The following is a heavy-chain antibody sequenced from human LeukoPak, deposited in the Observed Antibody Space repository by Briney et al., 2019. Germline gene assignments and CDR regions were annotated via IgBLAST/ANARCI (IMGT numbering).Heavy chain of an antibody. D-gene: IGHD2-15*01. J-gene: IGHJ3*02. CDR1: GGSIISYY. Sequence: PSETLSLTCSVSGGSIISYYWSWIRQPPGKGLEWIGNIYYSGSTNYNTSLKSRVTISVDTSKNQFSLKLSSVTAADTAVYYCARDPRYCSGGRCSDAFDIWGQGTMVTVSS. V-gene: IGHV4-59*01. CDR2: IYYSGST. CDR3: ARDPRYCSGGRCSDAFDI.